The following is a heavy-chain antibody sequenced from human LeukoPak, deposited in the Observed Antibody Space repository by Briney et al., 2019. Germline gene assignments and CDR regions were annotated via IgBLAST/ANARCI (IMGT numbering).Heavy chain of an antibody. CDR2: VSADGAKS. CDR1: GFRFDDFA. Sequence: GGSLRLSCAASGFRFDDFAMHWVGQSPGKGLEWVSLVSADGAKSYYAESVRGRFTISRDNSKNSLYLQMNTLRSEDTAFYYCAKEIDTLGTNAFDIWGHGTLVTVSS. J-gene: IGHJ3*02. CDR3: AKEIDTLGTNAFDI. D-gene: IGHD2-15*01. V-gene: IGHV3-43*02.